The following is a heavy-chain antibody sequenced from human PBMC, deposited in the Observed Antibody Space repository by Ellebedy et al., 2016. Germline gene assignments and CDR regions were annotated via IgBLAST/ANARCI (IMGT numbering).Heavy chain of an antibody. D-gene: IGHD1-20*01. Sequence: SETLSLTCNVSGGSVSSDYWNWIRRPPGKGLEWIGYVFHTGIAVYNPSLKSRVTMSIDTSRSQFSLTLTSVTAADTAVYYCAKWNGDWCAFDVWGQGTMVTVSS. CDR1: GGSVSSDY. CDR2: VFHTGIA. CDR3: AKWNGDWCAFDV. V-gene: IGHV4-59*02. J-gene: IGHJ3*01.